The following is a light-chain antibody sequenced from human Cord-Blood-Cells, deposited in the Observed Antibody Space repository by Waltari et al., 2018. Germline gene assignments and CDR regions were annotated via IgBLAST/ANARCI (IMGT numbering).Light chain of an antibody. J-gene: IGKJ2*01. CDR3: MQALQTPT. CDR1: QSLLHSNGYNY. Sequence: DSVMPQSPLSPSGTAGEPASSPYRSSQSLLHSNGYNYLDWYLQKPGQSPQLLIYLGSNRASGVPDRFSGSGSGTDFTLKISRVEAEDVGVYYCMQALQTPTFGQGTKLEIK. CDR2: LGS. V-gene: IGKV2-28*01.